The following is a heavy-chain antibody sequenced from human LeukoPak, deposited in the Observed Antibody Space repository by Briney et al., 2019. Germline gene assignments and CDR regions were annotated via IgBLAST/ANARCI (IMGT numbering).Heavy chain of an antibody. CDR2: FDTEDGET. J-gene: IGHJ6*04. V-gene: IGHV1-24*01. CDR3: ATRPPSGFPPYGMDG. D-gene: IGHD5-12*01. Sequence: ASVKISCKVSGYTLTELSMHWVRQAPGKGLEWRGGFDTEDGETIYAQKFQGRVTMTEDTSTDTAYMELSSLRSEDTAVYYCATRPPSGFPPYGMDGWGKGTTVTVSS. CDR1: GYTLTELS.